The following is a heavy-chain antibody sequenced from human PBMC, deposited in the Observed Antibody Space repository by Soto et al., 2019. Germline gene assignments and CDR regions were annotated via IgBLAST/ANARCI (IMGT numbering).Heavy chain of an antibody. D-gene: IGHD6-6*01. J-gene: IGHJ4*02. Sequence: GGSLRLSCAASGFTFDDYAMHWVRQAPGKGLEWVSGISWNSGSIGYADSVKGRFTISRDNAKNSLYLQMNSLRAEDTALYYCAKDKEYSSSSGIDYWGQGTLVTVSS. CDR3: AKDKEYSSSSGIDY. CDR1: GFTFDDYA. V-gene: IGHV3-9*01. CDR2: ISWNSGSI.